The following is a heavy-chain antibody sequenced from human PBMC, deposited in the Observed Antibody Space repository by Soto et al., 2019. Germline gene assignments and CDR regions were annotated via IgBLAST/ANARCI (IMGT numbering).Heavy chain of an antibody. J-gene: IGHJ6*03. CDR2: ISSSSSTI. Sequence: EVQLVESGGGLVQPGGSLRRSCAASGFTFSSYSMNWVRQAPGKGLEWVSYISSSSSTIYYADSVKGRFTISRDNAKNSLYLQMNSLRAEDTAVYYCARRHKNYYYYYMDVWGKGTTVTVSS. CDR3: ARRHKNYYYYYMDV. V-gene: IGHV3-48*01. CDR1: GFTFSSYS.